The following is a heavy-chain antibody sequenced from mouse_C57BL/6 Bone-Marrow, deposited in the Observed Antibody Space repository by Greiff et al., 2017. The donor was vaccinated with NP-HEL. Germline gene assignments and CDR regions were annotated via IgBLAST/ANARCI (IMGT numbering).Heavy chain of an antibody. CDR3: ARRLYYYGSSPFAY. D-gene: IGHD1-1*01. Sequence: VQVVESGAELARPGASVKLSCKASGYTFTSYGISWVKQRTGQGLEWIGEIYPRSGNTYYNEKFKGKATLTADKSSSTAYMELRSLTSEDSAVYFCARRLYYYGSSPFAYWGQGTLVTVSA. CDR1: GYTFTSYG. CDR2: IYPRSGNT. V-gene: IGHV1-81*01. J-gene: IGHJ3*01.